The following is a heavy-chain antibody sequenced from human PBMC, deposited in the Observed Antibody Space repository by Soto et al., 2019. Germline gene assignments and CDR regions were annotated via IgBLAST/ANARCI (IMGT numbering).Heavy chain of an antibody. CDR2: INHVGIT. V-gene: IGHV4-34*01. CDR3: TRAHDFWGGRQQPIDS. D-gene: IGHD3-3*01. Sequence: QVQLQQWGAGLLKPSETLSLTCAVSGGSFRGFYWTWIRQSPGKGLEWLGAINHVGITNYKPSLKSRGSVPADTSKIQCSRKLSTVTAADTTVYYCTRAHDFWGGRQQPIDSWGQGTLVTVSS. J-gene: IGHJ4*02. CDR1: GGSFRGFY.